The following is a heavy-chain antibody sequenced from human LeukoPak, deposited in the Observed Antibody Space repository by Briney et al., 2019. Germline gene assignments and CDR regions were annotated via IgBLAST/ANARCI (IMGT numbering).Heavy chain of an antibody. Sequence: PGGTLRLSCAASGFTFSSYGMRWLRQPPAKRREWLSGIICSGGSTYYAHSVKGRFTISRDKPKTTLYLKMTSLRAEETAVYYCAKYKLSGDYLVWFETWGQGTLVTVSS. V-gene: IGHV3-23*01. CDR2: IICSGGST. D-gene: IGHD4-17*01. CDR1: GFTFSSYG. J-gene: IGHJ5*02. CDR3: AKYKLSGDYLVWFET.